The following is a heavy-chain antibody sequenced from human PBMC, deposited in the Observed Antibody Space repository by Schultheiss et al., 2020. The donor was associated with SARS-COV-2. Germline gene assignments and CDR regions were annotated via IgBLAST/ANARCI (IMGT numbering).Heavy chain of an antibody. Sequence: SETLSLTCAVYGGSFSGYYWSWIRQPPGKGLEWIGEIYHSGSTNYNPSLKSRVTISVDKSKNQFSLKLSSVTAADTAVYYCAAYDFWSTYGMDVWGQGTTVTVSS. D-gene: IGHD3-3*01. CDR3: AAYDFWSTYGMDV. CDR1: GGSFSGYY. J-gene: IGHJ6*02. V-gene: IGHV4-34*01. CDR2: IYHSGST.